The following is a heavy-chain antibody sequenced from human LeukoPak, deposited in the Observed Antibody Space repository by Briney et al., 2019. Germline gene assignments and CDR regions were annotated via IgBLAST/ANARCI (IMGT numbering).Heavy chain of an antibody. CDR1: GFTFSSYA. J-gene: IGHJ4*02. D-gene: IGHD3-10*01. CDR2: ISGSGVTT. Sequence: SGGSLRLSCAASGFTFSSYAMSWVRQAPGKGLEWVSAISGSGVTTYYADSVKGRFTISRDNSKNTLYLQMNSLRAEDTALYYCAKDRDYYLVGFFDYWAREPWSPSPQ. CDR3: AKDRDYYLVGFFDY. V-gene: IGHV3-23*01.